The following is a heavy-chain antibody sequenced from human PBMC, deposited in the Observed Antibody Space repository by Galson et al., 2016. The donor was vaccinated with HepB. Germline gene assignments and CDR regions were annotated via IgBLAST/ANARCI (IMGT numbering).Heavy chain of an antibody. J-gene: IGHJ4*02. D-gene: IGHD1-26*01. CDR3: ARGDIVGAIFDY. Sequence: SSSYIYYADSVKGRFTISRDNAKNSLYLQMNSLRAEDTAVYYCARGDIVGAIFDYWGQGTLVTVSS. CDR2: SSSYI. V-gene: IGHV3-21*01.